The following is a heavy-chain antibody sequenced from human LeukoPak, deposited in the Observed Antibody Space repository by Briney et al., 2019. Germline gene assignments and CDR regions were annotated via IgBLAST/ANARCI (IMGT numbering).Heavy chain of an antibody. D-gene: IGHD5-24*01. Sequence: PGXXLRLSCAASGFTFSSYWMRWVRQAPGKGLEWVANINQDGSEKYYVDSVKGRFTISRDNAKNSLYLQMNSLRAEDTAVYYCARERWYAFDIWGQGTMVTVSS. V-gene: IGHV3-7*01. CDR3: ARERWYAFDI. CDR1: GFTFSSYW. CDR2: INQDGSEK. J-gene: IGHJ3*02.